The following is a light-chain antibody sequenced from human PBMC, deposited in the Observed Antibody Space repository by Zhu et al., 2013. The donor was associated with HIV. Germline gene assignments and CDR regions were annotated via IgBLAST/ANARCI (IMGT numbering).Light chain of an antibody. CDR3: QQYDTWPPE. CDR2: AAS. V-gene: IGKV3-15*01. J-gene: IGKJ1*01. Sequence: EIVMTQSPATLSVSPGEGATLSCTTSQSIGTNLAWYQQRPGQAPRLLIYAASTRASDIPARFSGRGSGTDFTLTISSLQSEDFAVYFCQQYDTWPPEFGQGTKVEL. CDR1: QSIGTN.